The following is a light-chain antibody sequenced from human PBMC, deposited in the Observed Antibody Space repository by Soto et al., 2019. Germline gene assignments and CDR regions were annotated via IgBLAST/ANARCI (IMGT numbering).Light chain of an antibody. J-gene: IGLJ1*01. V-gene: IGLV1-40*01. CDR3: QSYDSSLRHYV. CDR1: SSDIGAGYD. CDR2: GNT. Sequence: QSVLTQPPSVSGAPGQRVTISCTGSSSDIGAGYDVHWYQQLLGKAPTLLIYGNTKRPSGVPDRFSGSRSGTSASLAITGLQAEDEADYYCQSYDSSLRHYVFGTGTKLTVL.